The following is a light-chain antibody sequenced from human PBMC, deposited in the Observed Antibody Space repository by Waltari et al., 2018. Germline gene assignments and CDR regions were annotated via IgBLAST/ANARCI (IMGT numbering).Light chain of an antibody. CDR3: SAYAGSNNLL. CDR2: EVQ. V-gene: IGLV2-8*01. Sequence: QSALTQPPSASGSPAQSFTISCTGTSSDVGHYNYVSWYQQRPGSAPTLSVYEVQKRAYGVPDRFSGSKSGNTAYLTVSGLQGEDEAEYFCSAYAGSNNLLFGGGTKLTVL. J-gene: IGLJ3*02. CDR1: SSDVGHYNY.